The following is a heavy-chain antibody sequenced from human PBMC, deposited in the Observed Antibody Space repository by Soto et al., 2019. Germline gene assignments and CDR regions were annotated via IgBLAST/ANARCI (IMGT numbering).Heavy chain of an antibody. D-gene: IGHD5-18*01. CDR1: GGTFSSYA. CDR3: ARVMDTAMVIYYYYYGMDV. J-gene: IGHJ6*02. Sequence: SVTVSCKASGGTFSSYAISWVRQAPGQGLEWMGGIIPIFGTANYAQKFQGRVTITAHKSTSTAYMELSSLRSEDTAVYYCARVMDTAMVIYYYYYGMDVWGQGTTVTVSS. V-gene: IGHV1-69*06. CDR2: IIPIFGTA.